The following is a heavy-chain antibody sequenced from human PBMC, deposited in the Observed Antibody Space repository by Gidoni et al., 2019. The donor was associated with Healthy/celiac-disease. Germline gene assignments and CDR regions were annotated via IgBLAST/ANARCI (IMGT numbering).Heavy chain of an antibody. CDR2: INHSGST. J-gene: IGHJ6*02. Sequence: QVQLQQWGAGLLKPSETLSLTCAVYGGSFSGYYCSWIRQPPGKGLEWIGEINHSGSTNYNPSLKSRVTISVDTSKNQFSLKLSSVTAADTAVYYCARRDYDFWSAEGPYYYGMDVWGQGTTVTVSS. CDR1: GGSFSGYY. D-gene: IGHD3-3*01. CDR3: ARRDYDFWSAEGPYYYGMDV. V-gene: IGHV4-34*01.